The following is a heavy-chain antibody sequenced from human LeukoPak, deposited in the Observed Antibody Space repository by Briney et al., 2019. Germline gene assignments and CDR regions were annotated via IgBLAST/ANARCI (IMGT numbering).Heavy chain of an antibody. CDR2: ILYDGSNK. D-gene: IGHD6-13*01. CDR1: GFTFSSYA. J-gene: IGHJ4*02. Sequence: GGSLRLSCAASGFTFSSYAMHWVRQAPGKGLEWVALILYDGSNKYYADSVKGRFTISRDNSKNTLYMQMNSLRAEDTAVYYCARDFAAAGIFDHWGQGTLVTVSS. V-gene: IGHV3-30*04. CDR3: ARDFAAAGIFDH.